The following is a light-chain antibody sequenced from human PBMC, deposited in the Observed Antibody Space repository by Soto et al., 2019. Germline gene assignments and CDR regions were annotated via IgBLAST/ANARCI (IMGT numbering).Light chain of an antibody. J-gene: IGKJ4*01. V-gene: IGKV3-15*01. CDR3: QQYKDWPLT. CDR1: QNLNSD. Sequence: EIVMTQSPVTLSVSPGERATLSCRASQNLNSDLAWYKRKPGQAPRLLIYGASTRATGIPSRFSGSGSGTQFTLTVSSLQSEDAAVYYCQQYKDWPLTFGGGTKVEIK. CDR2: GAS.